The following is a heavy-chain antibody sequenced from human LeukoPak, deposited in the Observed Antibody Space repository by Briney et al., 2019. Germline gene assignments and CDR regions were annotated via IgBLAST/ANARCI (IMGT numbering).Heavy chain of an antibody. CDR2: IYTSGST. CDR1: GGSISSGSYY. CDR3: ARVTRYCSSTSCLNWFDP. Sequence: PSETLSLTCTVSGGSISSGSYYWSWIRQPAGKGLEWIGRIYTSGSTNYNPSLESRVTISVDTSKNQFSLKLSSVTAADTAVYYCARVTRYCSSTSCLNWFDPWGQGTLVTVPS. V-gene: IGHV4-61*02. J-gene: IGHJ5*02. D-gene: IGHD2-2*01.